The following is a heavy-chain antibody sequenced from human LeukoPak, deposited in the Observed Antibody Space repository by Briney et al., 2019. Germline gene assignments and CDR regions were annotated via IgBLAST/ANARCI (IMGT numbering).Heavy chain of an antibody. CDR1: GGSISSYY. J-gene: IGHJ5*02. V-gene: IGHV4-59*01. CDR2: ISHSGST. CDR3: ARALHWFDP. Sequence: SETLSLTCTVSGGSISSYYWSWIRQPPGKGLEWIGYISHSGSTNYNLSLKSRVTISADTSKNQFSLKLSSVTAADTAVYYCARALHWFDPWGQGTLVTVSS.